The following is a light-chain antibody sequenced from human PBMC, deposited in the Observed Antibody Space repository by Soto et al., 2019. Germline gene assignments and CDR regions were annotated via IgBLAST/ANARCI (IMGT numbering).Light chain of an antibody. CDR2: DAS. Sequence: DIPMTQSPSSLSASVGDIVTITCRASQSISSWLAWYQQKPGKAPKLLIYDASSLESGVPSRFSGSGSGTEFTLTISSLQPDDFATYYCQQYNSYSVTFGQGTKVDIK. V-gene: IGKV1-5*01. J-gene: IGKJ1*01. CDR3: QQYNSYSVT. CDR1: QSISSW.